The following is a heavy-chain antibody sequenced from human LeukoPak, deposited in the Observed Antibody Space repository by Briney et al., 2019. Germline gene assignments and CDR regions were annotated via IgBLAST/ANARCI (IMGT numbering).Heavy chain of an antibody. V-gene: IGHV1-69*13. CDR2: IIPIFGTA. CDR3: AALIAVAGNYYYMDV. Sequence: GASVKVSCKASGGTFSSYAISWVRQAPGQGLEWMGGIIPIFGTANYAQKFQGRVTITADESTSTAYMELSSLRSEDTAVYYCAALIAVAGNYYYMDVWGKGTTVTISS. J-gene: IGHJ6*03. D-gene: IGHD6-19*01. CDR1: GGTFSSYA.